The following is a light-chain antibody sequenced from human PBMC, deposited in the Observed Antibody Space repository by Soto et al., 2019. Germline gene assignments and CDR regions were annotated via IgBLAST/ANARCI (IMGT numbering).Light chain of an antibody. V-gene: IGLV2-14*01. CDR1: RSDVGGYNF. J-gene: IGLJ1*01. CDR3: SPHTNYPTRV. CDR2: EVS. Sequence: QSALTQPASVSGSPGQSITISCTGTRSDVGGYNFVSWYQQHPGKVPKLIIYEVSNRPSGVSNRFSGFKSGNTASLTISGLQAEDEADFYCSPHTNYPTRVFGTGTNLTVL.